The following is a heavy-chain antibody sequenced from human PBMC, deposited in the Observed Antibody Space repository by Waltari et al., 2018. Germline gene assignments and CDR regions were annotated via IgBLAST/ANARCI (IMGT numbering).Heavy chain of an antibody. CDR1: GYTFSNHG. J-gene: IGHJ4*02. CDR2: IRPNNGNT. D-gene: IGHD3-22*01. Sequence: QIQLVQSGAEVKMPGASVKVSCKTSGYTFSNHGISWVRQAPGQGLEWLGWIRPNNGNTNYAQKFQGRVTMTADTYTDTVYVELRSLRPDDTAMYYCARGYYDITGYIPVGLSYWGQGTLVTVSS. CDR3: ARGYYDITGYIPVGLSY. V-gene: IGHV1-18*01.